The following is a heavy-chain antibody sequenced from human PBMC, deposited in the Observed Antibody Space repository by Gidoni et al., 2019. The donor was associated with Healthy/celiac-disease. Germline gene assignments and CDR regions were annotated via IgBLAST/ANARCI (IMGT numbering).Heavy chain of an antibody. CDR3: ARILDTAMVPHFDY. CDR1: GFSLSTSGMC. CDR2: IDWDDDK. V-gene: IGHV2-70*15. Sequence: QVTLRESGPALVKPTQTLTLTCTFSGFSLSTSGMCVSWIRQPPGKALEWLARIDWDDDKYYSTSLKTRLTISKDTSKNQVVLTMTNRDPVDTATYYCARILDTAMVPHFDYWGQGTLVTVSS. D-gene: IGHD5-18*01. J-gene: IGHJ4*02.